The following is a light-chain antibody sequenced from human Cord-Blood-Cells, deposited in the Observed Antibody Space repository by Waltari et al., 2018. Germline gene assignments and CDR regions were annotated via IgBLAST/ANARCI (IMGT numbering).Light chain of an antibody. CDR2: ASY. V-gene: IGKV1-39*01. CDR1: QSTSSF. CDR3: QTSYSTPGN. Sequence: DIQMTQSPSFLPASVEYRVPITCRPSQSTSSFLNSYQHKTVKAPKRLIYASYSLQSGVPARFSCSAYGKDYAHSFSSLHSGDVAMYGCQTSYSTPGNFGPGTKVDI. J-gene: IGKJ3*01.